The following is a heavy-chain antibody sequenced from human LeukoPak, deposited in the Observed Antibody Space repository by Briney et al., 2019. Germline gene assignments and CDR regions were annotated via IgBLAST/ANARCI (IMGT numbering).Heavy chain of an antibody. Sequence: AGGSLRLSCAASGFTFNSYGMTWVRQAPGKGLEWVSSISGSGGSTYYADSVKGRFTISRDNSENTVYLQMNSLRAEDTAVYYCAKGMSWFDPWGQGTLDTVSS. CDR1: GFTFNSYG. J-gene: IGHJ5*02. V-gene: IGHV3-23*01. CDR3: AKGMSWFDP. CDR2: ISGSGGST.